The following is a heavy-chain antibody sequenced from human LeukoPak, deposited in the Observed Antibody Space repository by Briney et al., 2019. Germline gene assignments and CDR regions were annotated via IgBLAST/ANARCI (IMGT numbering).Heavy chain of an antibody. CDR3: ARVWELQNRFYYYYMDV. Sequence: ASVKVSCKASGYTFVSYGFSWVRQAPGQGLEWMGWISAYNGNTIYAQKFQGRVTMTTDTSTSTAYMELRSLRSDDTAVYYCARVWELQNRFYYYYMDVWGKGTTATVSS. CDR1: GYTFVSYG. D-gene: IGHD1-26*01. CDR2: ISAYNGNT. V-gene: IGHV1-18*01. J-gene: IGHJ6*03.